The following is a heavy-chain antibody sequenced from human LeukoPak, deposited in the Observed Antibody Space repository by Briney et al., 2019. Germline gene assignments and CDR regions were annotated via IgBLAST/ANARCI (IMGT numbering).Heavy chain of an antibody. V-gene: IGHV1-24*01. CDR3: ATIANDYGDYAAY. D-gene: IGHD4-17*01. CDR1: GYSLTELY. J-gene: IGHJ4*02. Sequence: ASVTVSCKVSGYSLTELYMHWVRQAPGKGLEWMGGFDPEDGETIYAQKFQGRVTMTEDTSTDTAYMELSSLRSEDTAVYYCATIANDYGDYAAYWGQGSLVTVSS. CDR2: FDPEDGET.